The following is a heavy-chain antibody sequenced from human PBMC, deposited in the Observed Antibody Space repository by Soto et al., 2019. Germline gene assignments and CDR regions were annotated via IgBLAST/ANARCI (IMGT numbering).Heavy chain of an antibody. CDR3: ARAPRGNYGYPSYFDY. V-gene: IGHV4-61*08. Sequence: ETLSLTCTVSGGSISSGDYYWSWIRQPPGKGLEWIGYIYYSGSTNYNPSLKSRVTISVDTSKNQFSLKLSSVTAADTAVYYCARAPRGNYGYPSYFDYWGQGTLVTVSS. D-gene: IGHD3-10*01. CDR1: GGSISSGDYY. CDR2: IYYSGST. J-gene: IGHJ4*02.